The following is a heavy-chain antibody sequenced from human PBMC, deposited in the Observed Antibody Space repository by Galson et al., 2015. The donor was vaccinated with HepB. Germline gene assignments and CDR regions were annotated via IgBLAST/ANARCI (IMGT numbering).Heavy chain of an antibody. CDR3: TSHNKRVVSPAVDYYYYYGMDV. V-gene: IGHV3-73*01. D-gene: IGHD2-2*01. J-gene: IGHJ6*02. CDR2: IRSKTNSYAT. CDR1: GFTFSGSA. Sequence: SLRLSCAASGFTFSGSAMHWVRQASGKGLEWVGRIRSKTNSYATAYAASVKGRFTISRDDSKNTAYLQMNSLRTEDTDVYYCTSHNKRVVSPAVDYYYYYGMDVWGQGTTVTVSS.